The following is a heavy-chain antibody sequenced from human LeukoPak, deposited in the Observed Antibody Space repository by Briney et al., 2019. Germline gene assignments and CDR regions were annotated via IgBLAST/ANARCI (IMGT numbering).Heavy chain of an antibody. V-gene: IGHV4-4*07. D-gene: IGHD6-6*01. CDR1: GGSISSYY. CDR2: IYTSGSS. J-gene: IGHJ4*02. Sequence: SETLSLTCTVSGGSISSYYWSWIRQPAGKGLEWIGRIYTSGSSNYNPSLKSRVTISVDTSKNHFSLNLSSVTAADTALYFCARRPYSTSGGGFDYWGQGALVTVSS. CDR3: ARRPYSTSGGGFDY.